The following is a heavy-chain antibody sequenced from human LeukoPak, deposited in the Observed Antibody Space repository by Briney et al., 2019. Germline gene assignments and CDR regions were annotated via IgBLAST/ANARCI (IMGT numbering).Heavy chain of an antibody. J-gene: IGHJ4*02. Sequence: GGSLRLSCAASGFTFSSYGMHWVRQAPGKGLEWVAFIRYDGSNKYYADSVKGRLTISRDNSKNTLYLQMNSLRAEDTAVYYCAKDSHYYDFWSGVFDYWGQGTLVTVSS. CDR2: IRYDGSNK. V-gene: IGHV3-30*02. CDR1: GFTFSSYG. CDR3: AKDSHYYDFWSGVFDY. D-gene: IGHD3-3*01.